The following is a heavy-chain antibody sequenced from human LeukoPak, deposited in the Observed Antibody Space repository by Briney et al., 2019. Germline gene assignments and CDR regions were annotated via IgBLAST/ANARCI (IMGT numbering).Heavy chain of an antibody. J-gene: IGHJ6*03. D-gene: IGHD3-10*01. CDR3: ARTSPMIRGVIVGYMDV. V-gene: IGHV4-34*01. CDR2: INHSGST. Sequence: PSETLSLTCAVYGGSFSGYYWSWIRQPPGKGLEWIGEINHSGSTNYNPSLNSRVTISVDASKNQFSLNLTSVTATDTAMYYCARTSPMIRGVIVGYMDVWGKGTTVTISS. CDR1: GGSFSGYY.